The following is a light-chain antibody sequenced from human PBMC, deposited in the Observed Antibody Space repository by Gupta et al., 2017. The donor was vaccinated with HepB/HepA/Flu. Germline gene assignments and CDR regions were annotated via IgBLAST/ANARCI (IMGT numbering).Light chain of an antibody. CDR1: SSDVGGYNY. V-gene: IGLV2-14*01. Sequence: QSALTQPASVSGSPGQSIPISCTGTSSDVGGYNYVSWYQQHPGKAPKLMIYDVSNRPSGVSIRVSVSKSGNGDSLTITGLQAEDEADYYGSSYTSSSTHHNVFGTGTKVTVL. CDR2: DVS. J-gene: IGLJ1*01. CDR3: SSYTSSSTHHNV.